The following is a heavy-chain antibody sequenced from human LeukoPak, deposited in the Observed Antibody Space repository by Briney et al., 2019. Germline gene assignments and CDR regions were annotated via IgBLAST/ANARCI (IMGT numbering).Heavy chain of an antibody. J-gene: IGHJ6*03. V-gene: IGHV1-18*01. Sequence: GASVKVSCKASGYTFTSYGISWVRQAPGQGLEWMGWISAYNGNTNYAQKLQGRVTMTTDTSTSTAYMELGSLRSDDTAVYYCAREYCSSTSCTLGYYYMDVWGKGTTVTVSS. CDR2: ISAYNGNT. CDR1: GYTFTSYG. D-gene: IGHD2-2*01. CDR3: AREYCSSTSCTLGYYYMDV.